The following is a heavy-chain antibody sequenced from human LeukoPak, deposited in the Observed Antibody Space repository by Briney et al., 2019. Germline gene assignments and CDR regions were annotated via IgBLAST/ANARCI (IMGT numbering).Heavy chain of an antibody. CDR1: GFTFTSSA. Sequence: SVKVSCKASGFTFTSSAVQWVRQARGQRLEWIGWIVVGSGNTNYAQKFQERVTIIRDMSTSTAYMELSSLRSEDTAVYYCAAFRYCSSTSCYRSGVNWFDPWGQGTLVTVSS. CDR2: IVVGSGNT. V-gene: IGHV1-58*01. D-gene: IGHD2-2*01. J-gene: IGHJ5*02. CDR3: AAFRYCSSTSCYRSGVNWFDP.